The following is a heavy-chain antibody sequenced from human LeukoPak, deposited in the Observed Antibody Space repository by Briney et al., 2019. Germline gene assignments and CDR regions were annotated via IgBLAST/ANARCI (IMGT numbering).Heavy chain of an antibody. D-gene: IGHD1-14*01. J-gene: IGHJ4*02. V-gene: IGHV3-21*01. CDR2: ISSSSSYI. CDR1: GFTFNSYS. CDR3: ARGRYLDY. Sequence: PGGSLRLSCAASGFTFNSYSMNWVRQAPGKGLEWVSSISSSSSYIHYADSVKGRFTISRDNAKNSLYLQMNSLRAEDTAVYYCARGRYLDYWGQGTLVTVSS.